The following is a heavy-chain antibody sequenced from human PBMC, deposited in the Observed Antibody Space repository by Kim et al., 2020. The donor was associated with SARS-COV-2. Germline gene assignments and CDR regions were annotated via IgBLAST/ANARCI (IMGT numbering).Heavy chain of an antibody. J-gene: IGHJ5*02. V-gene: IGHV1-3*01. Sequence: ASVKVSCKASGYTFTSYAMHWVRRAPGQRLEWMGWINAGNGNTKYSQKFQGRVTITRDTSASTAYMELSSLRSEDTAVYYCARSKRITIFGVVIPTPNWFDPWGQGTLVTVSS. CDR2: INAGNGNT. CDR1: GYTFTSYA. D-gene: IGHD3-3*01. CDR3: ARSKRITIFGVVIPTPNWFDP.